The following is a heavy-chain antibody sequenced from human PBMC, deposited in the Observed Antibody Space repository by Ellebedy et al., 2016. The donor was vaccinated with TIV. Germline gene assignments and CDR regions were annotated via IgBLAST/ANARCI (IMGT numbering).Heavy chain of an antibody. V-gene: IGHV3-74*01. CDR2: IKTDGTIS. Sequence: GESLKISCAASGFTFRNYWMHWVRQAPGKGLVWVSRIKTDGTISDYAASVQGRFTISRDNAKNTLYLQMNNLSAEDTAVYYCARGTDPYFDLPNWLDPWGQGTLVTVSP. J-gene: IGHJ5*02. CDR1: GFTFRNYW. CDR3: ARGTDPYFDLPNWLDP. D-gene: IGHD2/OR15-2a*01.